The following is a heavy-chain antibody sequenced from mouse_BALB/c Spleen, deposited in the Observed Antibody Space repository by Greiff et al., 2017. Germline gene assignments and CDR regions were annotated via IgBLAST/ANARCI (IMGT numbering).Heavy chain of an antibody. Sequence: QVQLKESGPGLVAPSQSLSITCTVSGFSLTSYGVHWVRQPPGKGLEWLGVIWAGGSTNYNSALMSRLSISKDNSKSQVFLKMNSLQTDDTAMYYCARAGVLLDYYYAMDYWGQGTSVTVSS. D-gene: IGHD1-1*01. CDR3: ARAGVLLDYYYAMDY. CDR1: GFSLTSYG. CDR2: IWAGGST. V-gene: IGHV2-9*02. J-gene: IGHJ4*01.